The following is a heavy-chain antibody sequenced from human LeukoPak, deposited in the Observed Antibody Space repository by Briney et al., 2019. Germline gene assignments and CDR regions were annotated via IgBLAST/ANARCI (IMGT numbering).Heavy chain of an antibody. CDR2: IYYSGST. CDR1: GGSISSYY. CDR3: ARWDFSSGYYY. J-gene: IGHJ4*02. Sequence: SETLSLTCTVSGGSISSYYWSWIRQPPGKGLEWIGYIYYSGSTNYNPSLKSRVTISVDTSKNQFSLKLSSVTAADTAVYYCARWDFSSGYYYWGQGTLVTASS. D-gene: IGHD3-22*01. V-gene: IGHV4-59*08.